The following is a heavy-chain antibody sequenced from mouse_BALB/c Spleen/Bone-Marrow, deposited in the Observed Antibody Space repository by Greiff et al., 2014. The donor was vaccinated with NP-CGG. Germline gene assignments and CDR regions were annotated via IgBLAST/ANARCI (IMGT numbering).Heavy chain of an antibody. Sequence: VKLVESGPGLVQPSQSLSXTCTVSGFSLTSYGVHWVRQSPGKGLEWLGVIWSGXSXXYXXXXXXXXXXSKDNSKSQVFFKMNSLQADDTAIYYCARNWGYGYLFYAMDYWGQGTSVTVSS. CDR3: ARNWGYGYLFYAMDY. V-gene: IGHV2-4-1*01. CDR1: GFSLTSYG. J-gene: IGHJ4*01. CDR2: IWSGXSX. D-gene: IGHD1-2*01.